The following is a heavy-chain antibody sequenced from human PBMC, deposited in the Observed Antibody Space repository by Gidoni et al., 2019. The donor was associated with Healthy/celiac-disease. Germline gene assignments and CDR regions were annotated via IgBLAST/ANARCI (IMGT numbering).Heavy chain of an antibody. CDR3: AKAGWREKWLVFDY. CDR1: GFTLDDYA. CDR2: ISWSIGTF. Sequence: EVQLVESGGGLLQPGRSLRLSCVASGFTLDDYAMHWVRQAPGKGLEWVSGISWSIGTFYADSVKGRFIVSRDNAKNSLYLQMNNLRVEDTAFYYCAKAGWREKWLVFDYWGQGTLVTVSS. J-gene: IGHJ4*02. V-gene: IGHV3-9*01. D-gene: IGHD6-19*01.